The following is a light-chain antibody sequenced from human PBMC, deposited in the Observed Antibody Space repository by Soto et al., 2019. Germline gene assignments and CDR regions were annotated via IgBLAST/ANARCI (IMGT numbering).Light chain of an antibody. Sequence: EIVMTQSPDTLSVSPWERATLSCRASQSVSSNLAWYQQKPGQAPRLLIYDASNRATGIPARFSGSGSGTDFTLTISSLEPEDFAVYYCQQRSNWPPGSTFGQGTRLEIK. CDR1: QSVSSN. CDR2: DAS. CDR3: QQRSNWPPGST. J-gene: IGKJ5*01. V-gene: IGKV3-11*01.